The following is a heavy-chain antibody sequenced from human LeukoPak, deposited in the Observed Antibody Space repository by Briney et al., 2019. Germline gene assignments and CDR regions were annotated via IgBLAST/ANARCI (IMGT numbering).Heavy chain of an antibody. CDR2: ISGSGSST. CDR1: GFTLSTNA. CDR3: AKDVGKWESLHFFDY. V-gene: IGHV3-23*01. J-gene: IGHJ4*02. D-gene: IGHD1-26*01. Sequence: GGSLRLSCLTSGFTLSTNAMSWVRQAPGKGLEWISGISGSGSSTYYADSVKGRFTISRDDSRNTLYLQMNSLRGDDTAVYYCAKDVGKWESLHFFDYWGQGTLVTVSS.